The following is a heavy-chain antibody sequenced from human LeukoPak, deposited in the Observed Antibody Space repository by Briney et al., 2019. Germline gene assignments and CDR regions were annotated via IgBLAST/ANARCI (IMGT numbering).Heavy chain of an antibody. CDR3: AGQPLTQRYYFDY. CDR2: IYYSGST. J-gene: IGHJ4*02. Sequence: PSETLSLTCTVSGGSINSYYWSWIRQPPGKGLEWIGYIYYSGSTNYNPSLKSRVTISVDTSKNQFSLKLSSVTAADTAVYYCAGQPLTQRYYFDYWGPGGLVNVSS. CDR1: GGSINSYY. V-gene: IGHV4-59*01.